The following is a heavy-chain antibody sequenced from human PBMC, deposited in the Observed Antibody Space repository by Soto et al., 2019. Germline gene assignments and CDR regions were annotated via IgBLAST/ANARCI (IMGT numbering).Heavy chain of an antibody. J-gene: IGHJ5*02. CDR3: AKDFWSGYYTASNWFDP. Sequence: GESLKISCAASGFTFSSYGMHWVRQAPGKGLEWVAVISYDGSNKYYADSVKGRFTISRDNSKNTLYLQMNSLRAEDTAVYYCAKDFWSGYYTASNWFDPWGQGTLVTVSS. CDR2: ISYDGSNK. D-gene: IGHD3-3*01. V-gene: IGHV3-30*18. CDR1: GFTFSSYG.